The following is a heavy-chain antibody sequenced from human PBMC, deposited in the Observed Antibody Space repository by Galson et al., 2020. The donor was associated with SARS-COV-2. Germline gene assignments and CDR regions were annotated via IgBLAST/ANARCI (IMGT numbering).Heavy chain of an antibody. J-gene: IGHJ4*02. Sequence: ETSETLSLTCTVSGGSISSGGYYWSWIRQHPGKGLEWIGYIYYSGSTYYNPSLKSRVTISVDTSKNQFSLKLSSVTAADTAVYYCASTYYYDSSGYYYAYYFDYWGQGTLVTVSS. V-gene: IGHV4-31*03. CDR1: GGSISSGGYY. CDR2: IYYSGST. CDR3: ASTYYYDSSGYYYAYYFDY. D-gene: IGHD3-22*01.